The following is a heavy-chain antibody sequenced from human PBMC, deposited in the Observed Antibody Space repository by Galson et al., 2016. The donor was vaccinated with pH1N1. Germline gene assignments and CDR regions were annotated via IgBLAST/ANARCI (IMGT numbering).Heavy chain of an antibody. Sequence: SVKVSCKASGYIFTSDYFHWVRQAPGQGLEWMGVIDPSNGGTTFAQKLQGLVTMTRDTSTSTVYMELRGLKSEDTAVYYCNRDLGRLRAFWGQGTLGTVSS. V-gene: IGHV1-46*03. J-gene: IGHJ4*02. CDR1: GYIFTSDY. CDR3: NRDLGRLRAF. CDR2: IDPSNGGT. D-gene: IGHD7-27*01.